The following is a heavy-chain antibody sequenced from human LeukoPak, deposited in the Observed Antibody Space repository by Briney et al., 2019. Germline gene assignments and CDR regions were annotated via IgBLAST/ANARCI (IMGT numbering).Heavy chain of an antibody. CDR1: GYTFTGYY. CDR2: INPNSGGT. CDR3: ARGALGANHYYYYMDV. J-gene: IGHJ6*03. V-gene: IGHV1-2*02. Sequence: GASVKVSCKASGYTFTGYYMHWVRQAPGQGLEWMGWINPNSGGTNYAQKFQGRVTMTRDTSISTAYMELSRLRSDDTAVYYCARGALGANHYYYYMDVWGKGTTVTVSS. D-gene: IGHD3-10*01.